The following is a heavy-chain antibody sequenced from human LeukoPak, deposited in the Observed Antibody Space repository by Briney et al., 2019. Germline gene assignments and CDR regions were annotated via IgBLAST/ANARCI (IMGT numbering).Heavy chain of an antibody. CDR3: ARGVASDMAASLLWFGELSNNWFDP. CDR2: MNPNSGNT. J-gene: IGHJ5*02. CDR1: GYTFTSYD. D-gene: IGHD3-10*01. V-gene: IGHV1-8*01. Sequence: GASVKVSCKASGYTFTSYDINWVRQATGQGLEWMGWMNPNSGNTGYAQKFQGRVTMTRNTSISTAYMELSSLRSEDTAVYYCARGVASDMAASLLWFGELSNNWFDPWGQGTLVTVSS.